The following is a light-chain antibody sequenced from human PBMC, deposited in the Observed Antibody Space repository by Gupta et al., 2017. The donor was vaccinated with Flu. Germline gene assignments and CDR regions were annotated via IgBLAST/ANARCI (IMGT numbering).Light chain of an antibody. V-gene: IGLV2-11*03. CDR3: SAYTGSNSSL. CDR1: SSDVGGYNY. J-gene: IGLJ3*02. Sequence: SIAISCTGTSSDVGGYNYVSWYQQEPGKAPKLIIYDVSKRPSGVPDRFSGSKSGNTASLTISGLQAEDEADYYCSAYTGSNSSLFGRGTKLTVL. CDR2: DVS.